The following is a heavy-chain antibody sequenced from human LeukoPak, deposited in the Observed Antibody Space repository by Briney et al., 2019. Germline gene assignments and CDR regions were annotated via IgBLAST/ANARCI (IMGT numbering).Heavy chain of an antibody. D-gene: IGHD3-10*01. CDR1: GFTFSSYA. Sequence: PGRSLRLSCAASGFTFSSYAMHWVRQAPGKGLEWVAVISYDGSNKYYADSVKGRFTISRDNSKNTLYLQMNSLRAEDTAVYYCARDGIGELLGPYDYRGQGTLVTVSS. CDR2: ISYDGSNK. CDR3: ARDGIGELLGPYDY. V-gene: IGHV3-30*04. J-gene: IGHJ4*02.